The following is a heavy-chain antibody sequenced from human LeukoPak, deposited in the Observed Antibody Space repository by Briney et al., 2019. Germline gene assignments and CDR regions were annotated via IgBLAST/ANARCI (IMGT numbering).Heavy chain of an antibody. CDR2: IFYSGST. Sequence: SETLSLICPVSGGSLSNYYWSWIRQPPGKGLEWIGYIFYSGSTNYNPSLKSRVTISVDTSKNQFSLKLSSVTAADTAVYYCARVYYSSSYDYWYFDLWGRGTLVTVSS. J-gene: IGHJ2*01. CDR3: ARVYYSSSYDYWYFDL. CDR1: GGSLSNYY. D-gene: IGHD6-13*01. V-gene: IGHV4-59*01.